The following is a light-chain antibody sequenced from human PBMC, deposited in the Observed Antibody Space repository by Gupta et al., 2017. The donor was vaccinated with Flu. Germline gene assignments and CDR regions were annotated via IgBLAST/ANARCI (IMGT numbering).Light chain of an antibody. CDR1: NIGSET. CDR2: DDD. V-gene: IGLV3-21*02. Sequence: SFILTQPPSVSVAPGQTASIACGGNNIGSETVHWYQQKPGQAPVLLLYDDDFRPSGIPERFSGSNSGTTATLTIRRVEAGDEADYYCQVWDTASDHWLFGAGTTLTVV. CDR3: QVWDTASDHWL. J-gene: IGLJ3*02.